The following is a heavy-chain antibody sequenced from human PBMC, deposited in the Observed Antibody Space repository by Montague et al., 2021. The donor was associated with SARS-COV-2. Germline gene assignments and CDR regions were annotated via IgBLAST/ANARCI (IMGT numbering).Heavy chain of an antibody. CDR1: GDSINNSRYY. D-gene: IGHD6-19*01. V-gene: IGHV4-61*02. Sequence: TLSLTCSVSGDSINNSRYYWGWIRQPAGKGLEWIGRISISGSTNYNPSLKSRVTISVDTSKNQFSLKLSSVTAADTAVYYCARDIAVAGLFDYWGQGTLVTVSS. CDR2: ISISGST. J-gene: IGHJ4*02. CDR3: ARDIAVAGLFDY.